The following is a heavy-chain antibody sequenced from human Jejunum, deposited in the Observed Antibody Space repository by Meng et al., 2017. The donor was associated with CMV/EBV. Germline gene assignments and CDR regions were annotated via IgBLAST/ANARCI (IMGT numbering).Heavy chain of an antibody. Sequence: TLSLTCVVSGGSLIGTNWWNWVRQPPGGGLEGIGEIFHSGATNYNPSLKSRVTISIDNSKNQFSLKLTSVTAADTAVYFCGDPPADYWGQGVLVTVSS. CDR2: IFHSGAT. V-gene: IGHV4-4*01. CDR1: GGSLIGTNW. CDR3: GDPPADY. J-gene: IGHJ4*02.